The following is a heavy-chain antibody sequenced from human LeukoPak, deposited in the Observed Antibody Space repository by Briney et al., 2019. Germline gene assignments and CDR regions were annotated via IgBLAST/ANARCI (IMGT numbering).Heavy chain of an antibody. V-gene: IGHV1-8*01. CDR2: MNPNNGNT. CDR1: GYTFTSYD. D-gene: IGHD1-26*01. Sequence: ASVKVSCKASGYTFTSYDFNWVRQATGQGLEWMGWMNPNNGNTGYAQKFQGRVSMTRDTSISTAYLELSSLRSEDTAVYYCARGVRGGSYWTDYWGHGTLVTVFS. J-gene: IGHJ4*01. CDR3: ARGVRGGSYWTDY.